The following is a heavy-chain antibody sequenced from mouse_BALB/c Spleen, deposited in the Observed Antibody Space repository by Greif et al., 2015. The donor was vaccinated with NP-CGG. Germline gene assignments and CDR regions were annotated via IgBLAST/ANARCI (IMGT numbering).Heavy chain of an antibody. CDR2: IYPGSSNT. CDR1: GYTFTDYY. CDR3: ARRTGTEAMDY. D-gene: IGHD4-1*01. J-gene: IGHJ4*01. Sequence: VQLVESGPELVKPGASVKISCKASGYTFTDYYINWVKQKPGQGLEWIGWIYPGSSNTKYNEKFKGKATLTVDTSSSTAFMQLSSLTSEDTAVDFCARRTGTEAMDYWGQGTSVTVSS. V-gene: IGHV1-84*02.